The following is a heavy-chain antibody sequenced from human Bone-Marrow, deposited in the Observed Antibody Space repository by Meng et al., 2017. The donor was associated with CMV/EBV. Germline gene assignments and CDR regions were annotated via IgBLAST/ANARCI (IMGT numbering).Heavy chain of an antibody. CDR3: ARDGFDYYTMDV. Sequence: SVKVSCKASGGTFSSYTTSWVRQAPGQGLEWMGRIIPILGIANYAQKFQGRVTITADESTTTAYMELTSLRSEDTAVYYCARDGFDYYTMDVWGQGTTVTVSS. CDR1: GGTFSSYT. D-gene: IGHD3-10*01. J-gene: IGHJ6*02. V-gene: IGHV1-69*04. CDR2: IIPILGIA.